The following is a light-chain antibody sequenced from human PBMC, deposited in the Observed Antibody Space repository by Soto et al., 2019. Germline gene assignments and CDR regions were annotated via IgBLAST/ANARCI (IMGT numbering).Light chain of an antibody. V-gene: IGKV3-11*02. CDR2: DAS. CDR1: QSINRH. Sequence: TQSPSTLSASVGDRVTITCRASQSINRHLAWYQQKPGHAPTLLILDASARATGIPARFSGSGSGRELTLTISSLEHEEFAVYYCQQRSNWPPVTFGGGTKVDIK. CDR3: QQRSNWPPVT. J-gene: IGKJ4*01.